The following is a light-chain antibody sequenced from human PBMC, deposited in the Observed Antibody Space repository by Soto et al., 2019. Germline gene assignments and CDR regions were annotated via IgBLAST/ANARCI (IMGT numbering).Light chain of an antibody. CDR1: SSDIGSYNL. Sequence: QSVLTQPASVSGSPGQSITISCTGTSSDIGSYNLVSWYQHHPGKTPKLMIYEDNKRPSDISNRFSGSKSGNTASLTISGLQGEDEAYYFCCSYAGSSTFPYVFGTGTKLTVL. J-gene: IGLJ1*01. CDR2: EDN. CDR3: CSYAGSSTFPYV. V-gene: IGLV2-23*02.